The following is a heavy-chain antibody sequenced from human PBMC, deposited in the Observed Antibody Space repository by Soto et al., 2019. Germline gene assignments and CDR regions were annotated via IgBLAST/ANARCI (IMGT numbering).Heavy chain of an antibody. CDR3: AREVIVAAMADY. V-gene: IGHV4-30-4*01. J-gene: IGHJ4*02. D-gene: IGHD2-15*01. CDR2: IYYSGST. CDR1: GGSISSGDYY. Sequence: QVQLQESGPGLVKPSQTLSLTCTVSGGSISSGDYYWSLIRQPPGKGLEWIGYIYYSGSTYYNPSLKSRVTISIDTSKNQFSLKLNSVTAADTAVYYCAREVIVAAMADYWGQGTLVTVSS.